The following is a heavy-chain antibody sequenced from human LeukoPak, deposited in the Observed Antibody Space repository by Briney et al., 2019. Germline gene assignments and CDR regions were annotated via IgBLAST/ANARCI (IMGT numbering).Heavy chain of an antibody. J-gene: IGHJ3*02. CDR1: GFTFSNAW. V-gene: IGHV3-15*01. Sequence: GGSLRLSCAASGFTFSNAWISWVRQAPGKGLEWVGRVKSKTDGGTTDYAEPVKGRFTISRDDSKNTLYLQMNSLKTEDTAVYYCTTSYYYGSGSYYNDPLRAFDIWGQGTMVTVSS. D-gene: IGHD3-10*01. CDR3: TTSYYYGSGSYYNDPLRAFDI. CDR2: VKSKTDGGTT.